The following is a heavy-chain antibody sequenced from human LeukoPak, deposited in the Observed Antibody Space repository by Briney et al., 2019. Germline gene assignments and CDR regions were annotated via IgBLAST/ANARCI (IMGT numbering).Heavy chain of an antibody. CDR3: ARQRPGIAVAGPFDY. CDR2: IYYSGST. Sequence: SETLSLTCTVSGGSISSSSYYWGWIRQPPGKGLEWIGSIYYSGSTYYNPSPKSRVTISVDTSKNQFSLKLSSVTAADTAVYYCARQRPGIAVAGPFDYWGQGTLVTVSS. CDR1: GGSISSSSYY. D-gene: IGHD6-19*01. V-gene: IGHV4-39*01. J-gene: IGHJ4*02.